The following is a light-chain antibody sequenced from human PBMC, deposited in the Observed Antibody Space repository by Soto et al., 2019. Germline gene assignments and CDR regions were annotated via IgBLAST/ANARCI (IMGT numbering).Light chain of an antibody. CDR1: SGDVGGYNY. CDR2: DVN. Sequence: QSALTQPPSASGSPGQSVTISCTGTSGDVGGYNYVSWYQQHPGKAPNLMIYDVNKRPSGVPDRFSGSKSGNTASLTVSGLQAEDEAAYYCSSHAGSNDPFVFGTGTKLTVL. CDR3: SSHAGSNDPFV. V-gene: IGLV2-8*01. J-gene: IGLJ1*01.